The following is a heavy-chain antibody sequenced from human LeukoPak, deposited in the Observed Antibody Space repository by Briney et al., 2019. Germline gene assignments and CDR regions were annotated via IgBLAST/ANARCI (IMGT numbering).Heavy chain of an antibody. D-gene: IGHD3-9*01. J-gene: IGHJ4*02. CDR3: ARQGIRYFDD. V-gene: IGHV4-39*01. CDR1: GGSISSSRYY. CDR2: IYYSGST. Sequence: SETLSLTCTVSGGSISSSRYYWGWIRQPPGKGLEWIGSIYYSGSTYYNPSLKSRVTISVDTSKNQFSLKLSSVTAADTAVYYCARQGIRYFDDWGQGTLVTVSS.